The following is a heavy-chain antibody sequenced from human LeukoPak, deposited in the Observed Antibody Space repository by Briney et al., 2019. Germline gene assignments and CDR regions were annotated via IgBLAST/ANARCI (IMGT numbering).Heavy chain of an antibody. Sequence: KSSETLSLTCTVSGGSISSSSYYWGWIRQPPGKGMEWIGSIYYSGSTYYNPSLKSRVTISVDTSKNQFSLKLSSVTAAGTAVYYCAREVGSTGRALDIWGLGTVVAVSS. J-gene: IGHJ3*02. V-gene: IGHV4-39*07. CDR2: IYYSGST. CDR3: AREVGSTGRALDI. CDR1: GGSISSSSYY. D-gene: IGHD1-26*01.